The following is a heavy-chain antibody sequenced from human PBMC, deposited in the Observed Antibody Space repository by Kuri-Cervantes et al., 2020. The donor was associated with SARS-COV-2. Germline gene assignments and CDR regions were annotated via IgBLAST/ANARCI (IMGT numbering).Heavy chain of an antibody. V-gene: IGHV4-59*02. CDR1: GGTVSGYY. Sequence: SETLSLTCSVSGGTVSGYYWSWVRQFPGKGLEWIGYIYYTGTTNYNPSLKSRLTMSVDTSKDQLSLKLSSVTAADMAVYYCARDSAGYYDYNHYGMDVWGHGTTVTVSS. CDR3: ARDSAGYYDYNHYGMDV. J-gene: IGHJ6*02. D-gene: IGHD1-26*01. CDR2: IYYTGTT.